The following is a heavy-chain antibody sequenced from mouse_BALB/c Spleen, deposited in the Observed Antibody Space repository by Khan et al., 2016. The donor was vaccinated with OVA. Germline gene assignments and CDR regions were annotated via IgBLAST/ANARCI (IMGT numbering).Heavy chain of an antibody. J-gene: IGHJ4*01. CDR1: GFSLDSFG. CDR2: IWGDGNT. D-gene: IGHD1-1*01. V-gene: IGHV2-3*01. Sequence: VQLQESGPGLVAPSESLSITCTVSGFSLDSFGVNWVRQPPGKGLEWLGVIWGDGNTNYHSGLKSRLTINTDNYNNQVFLRLNSLQTYDTATYYCAKFTPHYDSMDSWGQGTSVTVSS. CDR3: AKFTPHYDSMDS.